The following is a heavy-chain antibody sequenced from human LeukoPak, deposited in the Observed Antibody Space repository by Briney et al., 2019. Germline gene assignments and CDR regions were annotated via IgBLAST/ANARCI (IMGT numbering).Heavy chain of an antibody. CDR2: IYYSGST. D-gene: IGHD3-3*01. CDR3: ARHNYDFWSGYLMGGIDY. V-gene: IGHV4-39*01. CDR1: GGSISSSSYY. Sequence: SETLSLTCTVSGGSISSSSYYWGWIRQPPGKGLEWIGSIYYSGSTYYNPSLKSRVTISVDTSKNQFSLKLSSVTAADTAVYYCARHNYDFWSGYLMGGIDYWGQGTLVTVSS. J-gene: IGHJ4*02.